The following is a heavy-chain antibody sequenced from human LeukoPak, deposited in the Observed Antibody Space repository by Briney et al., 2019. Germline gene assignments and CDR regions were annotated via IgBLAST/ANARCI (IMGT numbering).Heavy chain of an antibody. CDR3: ARIRGYSYGY. CDR2: INHSGST. CDR1: GGSFSGYY. Sequence: SETLSLTCAVYGGSFSGYYWSWVRQPPGKGLEWIGEINHSGSTNYNPSLKSRVTISVDTSKNQFSLKLSSVTAADTAVYYCARIRGYSYGYWGQGTLVTVSS. V-gene: IGHV4-34*01. J-gene: IGHJ4*02. D-gene: IGHD5-18*01.